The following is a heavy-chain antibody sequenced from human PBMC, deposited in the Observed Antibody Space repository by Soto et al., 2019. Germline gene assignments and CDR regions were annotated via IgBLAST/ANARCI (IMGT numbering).Heavy chain of an antibody. V-gene: IGHV3-49*04. CDR2: IRSKAYGGTT. D-gene: IGHD3-10*01. J-gene: IGHJ4*02. CDR3: TRDLRRGFDY. Sequence: PGGSPRLSCTASGFTFGDYAMIWVRQAPGKGLEWVGFIRSKAYGGTTEYAASVKGRFTISRDDSTGITYLQMNSLKTEDTALYYCTRDLRRGFDYWGQGTLVTVSS. CDR1: GFTFGDYA.